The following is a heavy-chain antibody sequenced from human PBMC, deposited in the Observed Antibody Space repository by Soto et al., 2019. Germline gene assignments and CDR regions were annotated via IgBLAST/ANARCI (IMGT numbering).Heavy chain of an antibody. CDR3: ARVPGP. V-gene: IGHV4-30-2*01. J-gene: IGHJ5*02. CDR1: GGSVDSNRYY. CDR2: IYHSGST. D-gene: IGHD7-27*01. Sequence: SETLSLTCTVSGGSVDSNRYYWAWIRQPPGKGLEWIGYIYHSGSTYYNPSLKSRVTISVDRSKNQFSLKLSSVTAADTAVYYCARVPGPWGQGTLVTVSS.